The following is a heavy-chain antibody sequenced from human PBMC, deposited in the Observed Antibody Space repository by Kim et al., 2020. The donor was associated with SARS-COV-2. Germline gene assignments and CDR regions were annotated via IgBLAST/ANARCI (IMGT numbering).Heavy chain of an antibody. CDR3: ARALDSSGYYSSYFDY. D-gene: IGHD3-22*01. Sequence: SHKSRVTISVDASKHQFSLKLSSVTAADTAVYYCARALDSSGYYSSYFDYWGQGTLVTVSS. V-gene: IGHV4-39*07. J-gene: IGHJ4*02.